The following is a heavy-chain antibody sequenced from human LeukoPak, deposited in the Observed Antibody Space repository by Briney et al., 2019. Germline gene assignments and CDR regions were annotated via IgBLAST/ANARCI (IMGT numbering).Heavy chain of an antibody. D-gene: IGHD3-16*01. CDR1: GESISSDY. J-gene: IGHJ4*02. Sequence: SETLSLTCTVSGESISSDYWSWIRQPPGKGLEWMGYIYHTGRTNYNPSLKSRVTISIDTSKNQFSLELSSVTAADTAVYYCASGPGRGGYWGQGTLVTVSS. CDR3: ASGPGRGGY. CDR2: IYHTGRT. V-gene: IGHV4-4*09.